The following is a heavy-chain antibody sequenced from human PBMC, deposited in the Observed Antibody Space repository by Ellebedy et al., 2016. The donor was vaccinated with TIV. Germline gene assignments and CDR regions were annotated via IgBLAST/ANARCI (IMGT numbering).Heavy chain of an antibody. V-gene: IGHV3-23*01. CDR2: ITGGDGGGT. J-gene: IGHJ4*02. Sequence: GESLKISXAASGFIFTNYALSWVRQAPGKGLEWVSGITGGDGGGTYYADSVKGRFTVSRDNSKSTLFLQMNSLRAEDTAVYYCARRKGDGAYVYYFDYWGQGTLVTVSS. D-gene: IGHD4-17*01. CDR3: ARRKGDGAYVYYFDY. CDR1: GFIFTNYA.